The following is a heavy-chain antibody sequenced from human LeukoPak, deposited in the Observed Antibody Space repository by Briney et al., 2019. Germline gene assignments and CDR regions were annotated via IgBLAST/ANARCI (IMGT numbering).Heavy chain of an antibody. CDR1: GFTFSSSA. D-gene: IGHD2-15*01. V-gene: IGHV3-23*01. CDR3: AKQLGYCSDGSCYFPY. J-gene: IGHJ4*02. CDR2: ISNNGGYT. Sequence: GGSLRLSCAASGFTFSSSAMSWVREAPGKGLEWVSAISNNGGYTYYADSVQGRFTISRDNSKSTLCLQMNSLRAEDTAVYYCAKQLGYCSDGSCYFPYWGQGTLVTVSS.